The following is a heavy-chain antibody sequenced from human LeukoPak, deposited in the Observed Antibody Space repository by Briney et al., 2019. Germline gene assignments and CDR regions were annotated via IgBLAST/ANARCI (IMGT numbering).Heavy chain of an antibody. CDR1: GYTFTDCY. V-gene: IGHV1-2*02. CDR2: INPKSGGT. J-gene: IGHJ4*02. CDR3: AREEMDSNSFDY. D-gene: IGHD5-24*01. Sequence: GASVKVSCKASGYTFTDCYMHWGRQAPGQGLEWRGWINPKSGGTNYGQKFQGRVTMTRDTSISTGYMEVRRLTSDETAVYYCAREEMDSNSFDYWGQGTLVTVSS.